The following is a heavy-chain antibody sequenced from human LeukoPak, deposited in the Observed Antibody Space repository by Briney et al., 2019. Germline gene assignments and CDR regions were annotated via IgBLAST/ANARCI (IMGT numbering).Heavy chain of an antibody. J-gene: IGHJ4*02. V-gene: IGHV1-46*01. CDR3: ARKIGHKKNEAPIAVAGKESFDY. CDR2: INPSGGST. CDR1: GYTFTSYY. Sequence: ASVKVSCKASGYTFTSYYMHWVRQAPGQGLEWMGIINPSGGSTSYAQKFQGRVTMTRDTSTSTVYMELSSLRSEDTAVYYCARKIGHKKNEAPIAVAGKESFDYWGQGTLVTGSS. D-gene: IGHD6-19*01.